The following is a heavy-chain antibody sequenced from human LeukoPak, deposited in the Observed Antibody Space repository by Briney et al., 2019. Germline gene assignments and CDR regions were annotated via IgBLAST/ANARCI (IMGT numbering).Heavy chain of an antibody. CDR2: LAYSGST. J-gene: IGHJ4*02. V-gene: IGHV4-39*01. D-gene: IGHD3-22*01. CDR3: ASSTSYYYDTSGYFEY. CDR1: GGFIGSSSFY. Sequence: SETLSLTCTVSGGFIGSSSFYWAWIRQTPGKGLEWIGSLAYSGSTYYKSSRKSRVTLSVYAAENQFSLNLTSVTAADTALFYCASSTSYYYDTSGYFEYWGQGILVTVSS.